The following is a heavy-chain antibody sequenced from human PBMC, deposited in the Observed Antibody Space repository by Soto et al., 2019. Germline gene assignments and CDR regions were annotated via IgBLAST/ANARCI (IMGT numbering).Heavy chain of an antibody. V-gene: IGHV4-61*02. CDR1: GGSVGSGSYY. J-gene: IGHJ4*02. CDR2: IYTSGST. CDR3: ARGYRYDSSGELDY. D-gene: IGHD3-22*01. Sequence: SETLSLTCTVSGGSVGSGSYYWSWIRQPAGKGLEWIGRIYTSGSTNYNPSLKSRVTMSVGTSKNQFSLKLSSVTAADTAVYYCARGYRYDSSGELDYWGQGTQVTVSS.